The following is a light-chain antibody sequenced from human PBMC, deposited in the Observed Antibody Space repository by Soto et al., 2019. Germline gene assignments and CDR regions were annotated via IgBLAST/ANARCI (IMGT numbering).Light chain of an antibody. CDR3: QQYGSLIT. CDR2: GAS. V-gene: IGKV3-20*01. Sequence: EILLTQSPGPLSLFPGERDTLSCMARQSVGGSYLAWFLQNPGQAPRLLIYGASSRATGIPDRFSGSGSGTDFTLTISRLEPEDFPVYYCQQYGSLITFGQGTRLEI. CDR1: QSVGGSY. J-gene: IGKJ5*01.